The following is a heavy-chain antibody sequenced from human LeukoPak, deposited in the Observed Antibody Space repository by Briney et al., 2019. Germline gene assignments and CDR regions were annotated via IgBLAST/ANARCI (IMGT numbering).Heavy chain of an antibody. V-gene: IGHV1-69*13. CDR2: INPILGTA. D-gene: IGHD4-23*01. CDR3: ARGNSRWSTPTSSYFYRMDV. CDR1: GYTFPGYY. J-gene: IGHJ6*02. Sequence: AAVKVSCKASGYTFPGYYMHWVRQAPGQGLEWMGWINPILGTANYAQKFQDRVTLTADESTSTAYMELSSLRSEDTAMYYCARGNSRWSTPTSSYFYRMDVWGRGTADRVSS.